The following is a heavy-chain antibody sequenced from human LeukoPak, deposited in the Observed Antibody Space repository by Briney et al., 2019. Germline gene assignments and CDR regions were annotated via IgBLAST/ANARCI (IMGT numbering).Heavy chain of an antibody. CDR3: GLSLGRFHFDY. V-gene: IGHV1-18*01. Sequence: ASVKVSCKASGYTFTSYGISWVRQAPGQGLEWMGWISAYNGNANYAQKLQGRVTMTTDTSTSTAYMELRSLRSDDTAVYYCGLSLGRFHFDYWGQGTLVTVSS. D-gene: IGHD3-16*01. CDR2: ISAYNGNA. CDR1: GYTFTSYG. J-gene: IGHJ4*02.